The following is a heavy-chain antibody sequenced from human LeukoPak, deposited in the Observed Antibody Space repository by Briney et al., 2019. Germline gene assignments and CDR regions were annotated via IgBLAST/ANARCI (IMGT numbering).Heavy chain of an antibody. V-gene: IGHV3-23*01. CDR2: ISGSGGST. CDR3: AKDLEGGAYYYYYMDV. CDR1: GFTFSSYA. Sequence: GGSLRLSCAASGFTFSSYAMSWVRQAPGKGLEWVSAISGSGGSTYYADSVKGRFTIPRDNSKNTLYLQMNSLRAEDTAVYYCAKDLEGGAYYYYYMDVWGKGTTVTVSS. J-gene: IGHJ6*03. D-gene: IGHD3-16*01.